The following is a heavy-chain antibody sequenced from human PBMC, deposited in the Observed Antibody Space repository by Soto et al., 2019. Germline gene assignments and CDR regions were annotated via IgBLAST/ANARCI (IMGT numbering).Heavy chain of an antibody. CDR3: ARSSGTSYIWFDP. Sequence: QVQLVQSATEVKKPGASVKVSCKASGYAFSTYGISWVRQAPGQGLEWMGWISAYNGNTNYAQKLQDRVTMTTDTSTSTAYMEVRSLRSDDTAVYYCARSSGTSYIWFDPWGQGTLVIVSS. D-gene: IGHD1-26*01. V-gene: IGHV1-18*01. CDR1: GYAFSTYG. CDR2: ISAYNGNT. J-gene: IGHJ5*02.